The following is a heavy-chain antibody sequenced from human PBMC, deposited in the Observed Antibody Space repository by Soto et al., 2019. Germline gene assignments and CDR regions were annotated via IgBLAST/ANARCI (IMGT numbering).Heavy chain of an antibody. CDR1: GGNIGSLD. Sequence: PSVILSLTCTVAGGNIGSLDWRWVRQQPGKGLEWIGYIYYSGSTNYNPSLKSRVTISVDTSKNQFSLKLSSVTAADTAVYYCARGMTTVTGYYYGMDVWGQGTTVTVSS. V-gene: IGHV4-59*11. J-gene: IGHJ6*02. D-gene: IGHD4-17*01. CDR3: ARGMTTVTGYYYGMDV. CDR2: IYYSGST.